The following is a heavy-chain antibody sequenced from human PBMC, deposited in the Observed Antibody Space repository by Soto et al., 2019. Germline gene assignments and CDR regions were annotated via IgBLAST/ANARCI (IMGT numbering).Heavy chain of an antibody. J-gene: IGHJ5*02. CDR2: ISGSGSSI. D-gene: IGHD6-13*01. Sequence: EVQLLESGGGLVQPGGSLRLSCAASGFTFSNYAMTWVRQAPGKGLEWVSGISGSGSSIYYADSGKGRFTISRDNSKNTLYLQMNSLRAEDTAVYYCAKGGDSSSWKNWFDPWGQGTLVTVSS. CDR3: AKGGDSSSWKNWFDP. V-gene: IGHV3-23*01. CDR1: GFTFSNYA.